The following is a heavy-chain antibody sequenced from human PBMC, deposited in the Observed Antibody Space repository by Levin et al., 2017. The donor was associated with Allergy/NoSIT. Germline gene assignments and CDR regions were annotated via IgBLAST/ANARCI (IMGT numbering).Heavy chain of an antibody. V-gene: IGHV3-11*01. D-gene: IGHD3-22*01. CDR1: GFTFSDYY. J-gene: IGHJ4*02. CDR3: AREDYDDSSGYYWD. CDR2: ISSSGSTI. Sequence: GGSLRLSCAASGFTFSDYYMSWIRQAPGKGLEWVSYISSSGSTIYYADSVKGRFTISRDNAKNSLYLQMNSLRAEDTAVYYCAREDYDDSSGYYWDWGQGTLVTVSS.